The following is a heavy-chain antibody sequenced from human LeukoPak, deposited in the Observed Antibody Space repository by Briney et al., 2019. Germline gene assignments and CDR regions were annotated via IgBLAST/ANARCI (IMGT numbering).Heavy chain of an antibody. J-gene: IGHJ4*02. V-gene: IGHV3-23*01. CDR2: ISGSGGST. CDR3: AKDPVGYSSSWYFDY. Sequence: GGSLRLSCAASGFTFSSYAMSWVRQAPGKGLEWVSAISGSGGSTYYADSVKGRFTISRDNSKNTLYLQMNSLRAEDTAVYYCAKDPVGYSSSWYFDYWGQGTLVTVSS. D-gene: IGHD6-13*01. CDR1: GFTFSSYA.